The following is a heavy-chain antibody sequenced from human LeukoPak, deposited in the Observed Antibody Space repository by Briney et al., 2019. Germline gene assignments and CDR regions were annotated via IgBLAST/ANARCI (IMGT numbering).Heavy chain of an antibody. CDR1: GFTFSSSA. D-gene: IGHD3-16*01. Sequence: GGSLRLSCAASGFTFSSSAMSWVRQAPGKGLEWVPETGGSGGSTYTFYPASVKGRFTISRDNSKNTLYLEMNSLRAEDTAVYYCAKQLQGGRTFEFWGQGTLVTVSS. CDR2: TGGSGGST. V-gene: IGHV3-23*01. J-gene: IGHJ4*02. CDR3: AKQLQGGRTFEF.